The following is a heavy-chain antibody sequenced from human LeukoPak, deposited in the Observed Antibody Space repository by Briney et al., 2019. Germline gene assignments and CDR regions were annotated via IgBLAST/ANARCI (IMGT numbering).Heavy chain of an antibody. CDR3: ARDQAPRDAFDI. CDR1: GDTFTSYG. J-gene: IGHJ3*02. Sequence: ASVKVSCKASGDTFTSYGINWVRQAPGQGLELMGGINPNFGTANYAQKFQGRVTITADESTSTAYMELSSLRSDDTAVYYCARDQAPRDAFDIWGQGTMVTVSS. CDR2: INPNFGTA. V-gene: IGHV1-69*13.